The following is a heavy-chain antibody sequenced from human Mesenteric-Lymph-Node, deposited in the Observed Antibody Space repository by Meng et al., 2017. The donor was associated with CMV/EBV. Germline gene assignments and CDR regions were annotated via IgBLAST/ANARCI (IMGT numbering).Heavy chain of an antibody. CDR2: INPSGGST. J-gene: IGHJ4*02. Sequence: ASGYTFTDYTLHWVRQAPGQRLEWMGIINPSGGSTSYAQKFQGRVTMTRDTSTSTVYMELSSLRSEDTAVYYCARAAFGELLLGTEYWGQGTLVTVSS. CDR3: ARAAFGELLLGTEY. V-gene: IGHV1-46*01. CDR1: GYTFTDYT. D-gene: IGHD3-10*01.